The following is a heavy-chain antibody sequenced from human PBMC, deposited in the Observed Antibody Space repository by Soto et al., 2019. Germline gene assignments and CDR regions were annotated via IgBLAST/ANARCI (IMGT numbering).Heavy chain of an antibody. CDR2: IWYDGSNK. D-gene: IGHD6-13*01. V-gene: IGHV3-33*01. CDR3: ASGGYSSSWYFDY. Sequence: QVQLVESGGGVVQPGRSLRLSCAAAGFTFSSYGMHWVRQAPGKGLEWVGVIWYDGSNKYYADSVKGRFTISRDNSKNTLYLQMNSLRAEDTAVYYCASGGYSSSWYFDYWGQGTLVTVSS. J-gene: IGHJ4*02. CDR1: GFTFSSYG.